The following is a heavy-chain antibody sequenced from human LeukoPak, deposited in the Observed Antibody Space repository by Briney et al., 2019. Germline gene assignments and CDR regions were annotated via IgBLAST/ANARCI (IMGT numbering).Heavy chain of an antibody. CDR2: ISSSSNTV. J-gene: IGHJ4*02. V-gene: IGHV3-48*01. D-gene: IGHD1-7*01. CDR3: ARDGTGTPDY. CDR1: GFTFSRYG. Sequence: GGSLRLSCAASGFTFSRYGMNCVRQAPGKGLEWVSYISSSSNTVNYADSVKGRFTTSRDNALNSLYLQMNSLRAEDTAVYYCARDGTGTPDYWGQGTLVTVSS.